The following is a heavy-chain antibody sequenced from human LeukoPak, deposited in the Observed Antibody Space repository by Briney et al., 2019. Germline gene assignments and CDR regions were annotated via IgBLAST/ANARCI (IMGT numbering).Heavy chain of an antibody. V-gene: IGHV3-30*04. CDR2: ISYDGSNK. Sequence: GGSLRLSCAASGFTFSSYAMHWVRQAPGKGLEWVAVISYDGSNKYCADSVKGRLTISRDNSKNTLYLQMNSLRAEDTAVYYCARALREYESWYYFDYWGQGTLVTVSS. J-gene: IGHJ4*02. CDR3: ARALREYESWYYFDY. D-gene: IGHD3-16*01. CDR1: GFTFSSYA.